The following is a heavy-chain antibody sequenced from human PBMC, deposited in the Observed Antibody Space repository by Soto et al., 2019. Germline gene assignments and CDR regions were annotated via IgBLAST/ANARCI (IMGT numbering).Heavy chain of an antibody. CDR2: IYHSGST. D-gene: IGHD3-9*01. V-gene: IGHV4-39*01. CDR3: ARHAYDILTGYYPDYYMDV. Sequence: PSETLSLTCTVSGDSITSPDFYWGWVRRPPGQGLEWIGSIYHSGSTYYNPPLKSRVTISVDTSKNQFSLKLSSVTAADTAVYYCARHAYDILTGYYPDYYMDVWGKGTTVTVSS. CDR1: GDSITSPDFY. J-gene: IGHJ6*03.